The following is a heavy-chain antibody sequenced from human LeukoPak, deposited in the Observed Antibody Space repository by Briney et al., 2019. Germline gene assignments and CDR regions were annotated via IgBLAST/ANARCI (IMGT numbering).Heavy chain of an antibody. CDR3: ARDLLEWYFDY. D-gene: IGHD3-3*01. Sequence: GESLILSCAASGLTVSSTYMSWVRQTPGKGLEWVSVIYSGGSTYYADSVKGRFTISRDNSKNTLYLQMNSLRAEDTAVYYCARDLLEWYFDYWGQGTLVTVSS. V-gene: IGHV3-66*01. J-gene: IGHJ4*02. CDR2: IYSGGST. CDR1: GLTVSSTY.